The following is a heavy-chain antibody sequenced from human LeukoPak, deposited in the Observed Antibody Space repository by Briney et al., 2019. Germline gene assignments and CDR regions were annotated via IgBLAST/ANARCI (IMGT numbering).Heavy chain of an antibody. CDR2: IYYSGST. V-gene: IGHV4-59*08. CDR1: GGSINNYY. J-gene: IGHJ5*02. Sequence: SETLSLTCTVSGGSINNYYWSWIRQPPGKGLEWIGYIYYSGSTNYNPSLKSRVTISVDTSKNQFSLKLSSVTAADTAVYYCARSDWMHWFDPWGLGTLVIVSS. CDR3: ARSDWMHWFDP. D-gene: IGHD1-1*01.